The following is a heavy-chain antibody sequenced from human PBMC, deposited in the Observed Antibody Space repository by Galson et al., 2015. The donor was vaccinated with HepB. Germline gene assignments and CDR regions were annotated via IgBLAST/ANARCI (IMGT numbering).Heavy chain of an antibody. J-gene: IGHJ4*02. Sequence: SETLSLTCTVSDGSISSSYWSWIRQSPGKGLEWIGHIYSPGTTTYNPSLKSRVTISVDTSKNQFSLKVRSVTAADTAVYYCARGIRLLEPYFDNWGQGTLVTVSS. CDR3: ARGIRLLEPYFDN. CDR2: IYSPGTT. V-gene: IGHV4-59*01. CDR1: DGSISSSY. D-gene: IGHD1-1*01.